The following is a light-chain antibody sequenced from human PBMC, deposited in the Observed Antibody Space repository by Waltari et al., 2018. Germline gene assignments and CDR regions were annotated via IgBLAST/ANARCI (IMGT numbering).Light chain of an antibody. CDR3: ATWDASLDTWV. V-gene: IGLV1-44*01. CDR1: SSNIGGDI. CDR2: ANN. Sequence: QSVVTQPPSASGTPGQRVTLSCSGSSSNIGGDIVNWYQQFPGTAPKLLIYANNQRPSGFPVRFSGSRSGTSASLVISGLQSEDEADYYCATWDASLDTWVFGGGTKVTVL. J-gene: IGLJ3*02.